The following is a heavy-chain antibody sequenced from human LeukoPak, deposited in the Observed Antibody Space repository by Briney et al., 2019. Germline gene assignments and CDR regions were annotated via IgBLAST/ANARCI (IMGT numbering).Heavy chain of an antibody. J-gene: IGHJ5*02. Sequence: ASVKVSCKASGYTFTGYYMHWVRQAPGQGLEWMGWINPNSGGTNYAQKFQGRVTMTRDTSINTAYMELSRLRSDDTAIYYCAREPRIAVAAISRRNWFDPWGQGTLVTVSP. V-gene: IGHV1-2*02. CDR3: AREPRIAVAAISRRNWFDP. CDR2: INPNSGGT. CDR1: GYTFTGYY. D-gene: IGHD6-19*01.